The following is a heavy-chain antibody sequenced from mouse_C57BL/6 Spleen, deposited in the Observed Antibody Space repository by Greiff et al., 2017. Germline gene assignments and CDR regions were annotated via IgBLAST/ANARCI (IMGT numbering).Heavy chain of an antibody. CDR3: TSGGIFTTVVATGDFDY. J-gene: IGHJ2*01. Sequence: QVQLQQSGAELVRPGASVTLSCKASGYTFTDYEMHWVKQTPVHGLEWIGAIDPETGGTAYNQKFKGKAILTADKSSSTAYMELRSLTSEDSAVYYCTSGGIFTTVVATGDFDYWGQGTTLTVSS. CDR2: IDPETGGT. V-gene: IGHV1-15*01. D-gene: IGHD1-1*01. CDR1: GYTFTDYE.